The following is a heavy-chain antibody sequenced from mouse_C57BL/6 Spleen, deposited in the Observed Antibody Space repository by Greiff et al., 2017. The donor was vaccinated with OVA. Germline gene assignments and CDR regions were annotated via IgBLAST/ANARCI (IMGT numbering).Heavy chain of an antibody. V-gene: IGHV1-55*01. CDR3: ARRKNDY. CDR1: GYTFTSYW. CDR2: IYPGSGSK. J-gene: IGHJ2*01. Sequence: QVQLQQPGAELVKPGASVKMSCKASGYTFTSYWITWVKQTPGQGLEWIGDIYPGSGSKNYNEKFKSKATLPVDTSSSTAYMQLSSLTSEDSAVYYCARRKNDYWGQGTTLTVSS.